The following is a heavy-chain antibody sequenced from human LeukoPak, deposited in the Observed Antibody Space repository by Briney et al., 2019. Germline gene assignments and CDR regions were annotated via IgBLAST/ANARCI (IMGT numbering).Heavy chain of an antibody. V-gene: IGHV4-31*03. CDR2: IYYSGST. J-gene: IGHJ4*02. D-gene: IGHD3-10*01. CDR1: GGSISSGGYY. CDR3: ARVYYYGSGSNKSGLDY. Sequence: SQTLSLTCTVSGGSISSGGYYWSWIRQHPGKGLEWIGYIYYSGSTYYNPSLKSRVTISVDTSKNQFSLKLSSVTAADTAVYYCARVYYYGSGSNKSGLDYWGQGTPVTVSP.